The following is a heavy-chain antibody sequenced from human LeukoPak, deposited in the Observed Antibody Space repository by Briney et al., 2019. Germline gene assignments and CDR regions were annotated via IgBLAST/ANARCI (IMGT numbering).Heavy chain of an antibody. Sequence: SGGSLRLSCTASGFTFSTYAMHWVRQAPGKGLVWVSRINSDGSSTRYADSVKGRFTISRDNAKNTLYLQMDRLRAEDAAVYYCARGWFSDYVNYYYYIDVWGKGTTVTVSS. D-gene: IGHD4-17*01. V-gene: IGHV3-74*01. CDR3: ARGWFSDYVNYYYYIDV. J-gene: IGHJ6*03. CDR2: INSDGSST. CDR1: GFTFSTYA.